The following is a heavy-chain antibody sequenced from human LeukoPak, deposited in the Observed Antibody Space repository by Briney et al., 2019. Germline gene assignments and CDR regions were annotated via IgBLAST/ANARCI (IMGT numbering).Heavy chain of an antibody. CDR3: ARRPNYYDSSGYALDY. J-gene: IGHJ4*02. CDR1: GFTFSSYW. Sequence: GGSLRLSCAVSGFTFSSYWMSWVRQAPGKGLEWVANIKQDGSEKYYVDSVKGRFTISRDNAKNSLYLQMNSLRAEDTAVYYCARRPNYYDSSGYALDYWGQGTLVTVSS. CDR2: IKQDGSEK. D-gene: IGHD3-22*01. V-gene: IGHV3-7*01.